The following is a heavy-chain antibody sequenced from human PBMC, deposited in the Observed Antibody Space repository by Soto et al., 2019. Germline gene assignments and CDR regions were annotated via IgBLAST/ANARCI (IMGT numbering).Heavy chain of an antibody. J-gene: IGHJ4*02. CDR2: IWYDGSNK. Sequence: GGSLRLSCAASGFTLSSYGMHWVRQAPGKGLEWVAVIWYDGSNKYYADSVKGRFTISRDNSKNTLYLQMNSLRAEDTAVYYCAREGPYSSSWSYFDYWGQGTLVTVSS. CDR1: GFTLSSYG. V-gene: IGHV3-33*01. D-gene: IGHD6-13*01. CDR3: AREGPYSSSWSYFDY.